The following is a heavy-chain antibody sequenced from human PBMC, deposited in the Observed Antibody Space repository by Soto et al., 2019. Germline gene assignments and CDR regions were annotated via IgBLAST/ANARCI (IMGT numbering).Heavy chain of an antibody. CDR1: GFTFSSYA. V-gene: IGHV3-23*01. J-gene: IGHJ3*02. CDR2: ISGSGGST. Sequence: GGSLRLSCAASGFTFSSYAMSWVRQAPGKGLEWVSAISGSGGSTYYADSVKGRFTISRDNSKNTLYLQMNSLRAEDTAVYYCAKDLPPTDYDYIWGSYTFAAFDIWGQGTMVTVSS. CDR3: AKDLPPTDYDYIWGSYTFAAFDI. D-gene: IGHD3-16*01.